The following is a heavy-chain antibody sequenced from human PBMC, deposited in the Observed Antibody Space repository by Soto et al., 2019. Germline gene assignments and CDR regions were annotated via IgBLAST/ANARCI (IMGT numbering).Heavy chain of an antibody. CDR2: IIPMYGTT. D-gene: IGHD6-25*01. V-gene: IGHV1-69*06. CDR1: GGTFGSYA. CDR3: ARGFAYSSGWFDL. J-gene: IGHJ5*02. Sequence: SVKVSCKAAGGTFGSYAISWVRQAPGQGLEWMGGIIPMYGTTNYAQKFQGRVTMVADKSTSTVYMDLGSLRTDDSAVYYCARGFAYSSGWFDLWGPGTVVTVSS.